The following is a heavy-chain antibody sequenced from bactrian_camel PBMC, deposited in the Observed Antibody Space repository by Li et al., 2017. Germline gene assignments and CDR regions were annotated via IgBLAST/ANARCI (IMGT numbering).Heavy chain of an antibody. V-gene: IGHV3S1*01. CDR2: IHVANPRT. D-gene: IGHD6*01. CDR3: AADPPPCTIRGPRSYSY. CDR1: AMNYKSKC. J-gene: IGHJ4*01. Sequence: VQLVESGGGTVQPGGSLRLSCAVSAMNYKSKCVAWFRQVPGKEREGVAYIHVANPRTYYTALAKGRFTISQDNANRILYLQMSSLTPEDTAEYNCAADPPPCTIRGPRSYSYWGQGTQVTVS.